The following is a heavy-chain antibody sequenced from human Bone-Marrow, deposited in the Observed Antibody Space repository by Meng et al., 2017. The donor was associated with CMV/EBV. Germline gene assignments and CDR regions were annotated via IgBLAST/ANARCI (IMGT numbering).Heavy chain of an antibody. CDR1: GFTFGDYY. CDR2: ISSSSETI. D-gene: IGHD1-1*01. J-gene: IGHJ6*02. V-gene: IGHV3-11*01. CDR3: ARDGNKDYGRDV. Sequence: GESLKISCEVSGFTFGDYYMSWIRRAPGKGLEWIAYISSSSETIYYADSIKGRFTVSRDNDKSLLYLQMNSLRPEDTAVYFCARDGNKDYGRDVWGRGTTVTVSS.